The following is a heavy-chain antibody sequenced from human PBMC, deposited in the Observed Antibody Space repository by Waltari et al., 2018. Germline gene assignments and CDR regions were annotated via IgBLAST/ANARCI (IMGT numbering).Heavy chain of an antibody. CDR2: ISYNGHNE. CDR1: VFTFSNSG. J-gene: IGHJ6*02. V-gene: IGHV3-30*18. CDR3: AKESNFGAGTYHYFYGIDI. D-gene: IGHD3-10*01. Sequence: QVQLVESGGGVVQSGKSLRLSCAASVFTFSNSGMHWVCQAPGKGLEWVALISYNGHNEYYADSVKGRFNISRDNFNNILSLQMNNLRGDDTAVYYCAKESNFGAGTYHYFYGIDIWGQGTTVTVSS.